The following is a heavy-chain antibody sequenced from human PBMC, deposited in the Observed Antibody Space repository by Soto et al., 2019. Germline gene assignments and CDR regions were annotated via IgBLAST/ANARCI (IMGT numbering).Heavy chain of an antibody. CDR2: IYHSGST. CDR1: GGSISSGGYS. D-gene: IGHD2-15*01. CDR3: AREGVNCSGGSCYPGAFDY. V-gene: IGHV4-30-2*01. J-gene: IGHJ4*02. Sequence: QLQLQESGSGLVKPSQTLSLTCAVSGGSISSGGYSWSWIRQPPGKGLEWIGYIYHSGSTYYNPSLKSRVTISVDRSKNQFSLKLSSVTAADTAVYYCAREGVNCSGGSCYPGAFDYWGQGTLVTVSS.